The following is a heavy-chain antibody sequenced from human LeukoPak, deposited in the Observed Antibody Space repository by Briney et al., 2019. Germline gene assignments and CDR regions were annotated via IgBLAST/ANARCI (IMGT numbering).Heavy chain of an antibody. Sequence: GGSLRLSYAASGFTFSSYAMSWVRQAPGKGLEWVSAISGSGGSTYYADSVKGRFTISRDNSKNTLYLQMNSLRAEDTAVYYCAKDLKYSSSWYRFASFYYYGMD. CDR2: ISGSGGST. CDR3: AKDLKYSSSWYRFASFYYYGMD. J-gene: IGHJ6*01. CDR1: GFTFSSYA. D-gene: IGHD6-13*01. V-gene: IGHV3-23*01.